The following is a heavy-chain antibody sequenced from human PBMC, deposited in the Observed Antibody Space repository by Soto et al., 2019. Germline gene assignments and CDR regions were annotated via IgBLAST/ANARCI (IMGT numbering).Heavy chain of an antibody. J-gene: IGHJ4*02. V-gene: IGHV1-18*01. Sequence: ASVKVSCKASGYTFSNYGVNWVRQAPGQGLEWLGYIMAYNNNPHYAQKFVGRVTMTADTSTSTAFLELRSLTSDDTAVYYCARGGMGKSYWTLDSWGQGTQVTVSS. CDR3: ARGGMGKSYWTLDS. D-gene: IGHD1-26*01. CDR1: GYTFSNYG. CDR2: IMAYNNNP.